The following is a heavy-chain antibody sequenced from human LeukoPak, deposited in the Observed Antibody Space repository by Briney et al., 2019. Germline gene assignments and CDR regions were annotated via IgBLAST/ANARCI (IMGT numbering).Heavy chain of an antibody. CDR2: ISYSGSTT. CDR3: ARAGPPAFDP. V-gene: IGHV3-48*04. Sequence: PGGSLRLSCAASGFTFSSYSMNWVRQAPGKGLEWVSYISYSGSTTSYADSVKGRFTISRDNAKNSLYLQMHSLRAEDTAVYYCARAGPPAFDPWGQGTLVTVSS. CDR1: GFTFSSYS. J-gene: IGHJ5*02.